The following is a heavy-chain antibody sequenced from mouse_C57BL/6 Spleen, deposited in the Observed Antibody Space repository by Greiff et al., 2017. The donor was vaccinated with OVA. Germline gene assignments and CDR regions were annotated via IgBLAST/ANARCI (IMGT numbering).Heavy chain of an antibody. Sequence: EVKLMESGAELVRPGASVKLSCTASGFNIKDDYMHWVKQRPEQGLEWIGWIDPENGDTEYASKFQGKATITADTSSNTAYLQLSSLTSEDTAVYYCTTYAMDYWGQGTSVTVSS. CDR1: GFNIKDDY. V-gene: IGHV14-4*01. CDR2: IDPENGDT. CDR3: TTYAMDY. J-gene: IGHJ4*01.